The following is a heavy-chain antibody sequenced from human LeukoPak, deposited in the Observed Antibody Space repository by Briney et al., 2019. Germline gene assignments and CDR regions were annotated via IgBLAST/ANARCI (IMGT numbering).Heavy chain of an antibody. V-gene: IGHV3-11*01. J-gene: IGHJ4*02. D-gene: IGHD3-10*01. CDR1: GFSISDYY. Sequence: PGGSLRLSCAASGFSISDYYMGWIRQGPGKGLEWVSYISGSSKYISYADSVKGRFTISRDNAKQSLSLQMNGLRAEDTAVYYCATGSQIREADYWGQGTLVTVSS. CDR2: ISGSSKYI. CDR3: ATGSQIREADY.